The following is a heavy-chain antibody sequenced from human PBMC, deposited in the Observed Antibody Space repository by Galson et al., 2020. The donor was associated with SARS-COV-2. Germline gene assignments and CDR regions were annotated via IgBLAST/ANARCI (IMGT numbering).Heavy chain of an antibody. CDR2: ISYDGSNK. D-gene: IGHD1-26*01. CDR1: GFTFSSYA. J-gene: IGHJ6*02. V-gene: IGHV3-30*04. Sequence: GGSLRLSCAASGFTFSSYAMHWVRQAPGKGLEWVAVISYDGSNKYYGDSVKGRFTISRDNSKNTLYLQMNSLRAEDTAVYYCARGKSGSYVFGMDVWGQGTTVTVSS. CDR3: ARGKSGSYVFGMDV.